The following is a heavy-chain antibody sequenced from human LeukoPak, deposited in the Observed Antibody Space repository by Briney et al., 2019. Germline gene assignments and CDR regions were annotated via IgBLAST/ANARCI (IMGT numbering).Heavy chain of an antibody. J-gene: IGHJ3*02. D-gene: IGHD1-20*01. Sequence: GGSLRLSCAASGFTFSSYSMNWVRQAPGKGLEWVSYISSRSATIYYADSVKGRFTISRDNAKNSLYLQMNSLRAEDTAVYYCARDEYNWNVDAFDIWGQGTVVTVSS. V-gene: IGHV3-48*01. CDR3: ARDEYNWNVDAFDI. CDR1: GFTFSSYS. CDR2: ISSRSATI.